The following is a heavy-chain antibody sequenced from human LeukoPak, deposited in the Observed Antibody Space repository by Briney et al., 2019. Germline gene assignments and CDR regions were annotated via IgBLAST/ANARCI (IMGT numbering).Heavy chain of an antibody. V-gene: IGHV1-8*02. D-gene: IGHD6-13*01. Sequence: ASVKVSCKASGYTFTGYYMHWVRQAPGQGLEWMGWMNPNSGNTGYAQKFQGRVTMTRNTSISTAYMELSSLRSEDTAVYYCARDRAAAGIIDYWGQGTLVTVSS. J-gene: IGHJ4*02. CDR3: ARDRAAAGIIDY. CDR2: MNPNSGNT. CDR1: GYTFTGYY.